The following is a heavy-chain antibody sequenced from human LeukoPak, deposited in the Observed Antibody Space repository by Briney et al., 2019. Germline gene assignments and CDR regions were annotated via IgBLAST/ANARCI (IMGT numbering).Heavy chain of an antibody. Sequence: KPSETLSLTCAVSGDSISSNYWSWIRQPPGKGLVWIGYIYNSGSTKYNPSLKSRVTISVATSKTLFSLKLTSVTAAETAVYYCATCKDEFGDYGFTSWGQGTLVTVSS. CDR3: ATCKDEFGDYGFTS. CDR2: IYNSGST. D-gene: IGHD4-17*01. V-gene: IGHV4-59*01. CDR1: GDSISSNY. J-gene: IGHJ5*02.